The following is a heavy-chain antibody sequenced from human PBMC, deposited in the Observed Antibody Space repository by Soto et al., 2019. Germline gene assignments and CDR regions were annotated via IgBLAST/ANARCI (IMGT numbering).Heavy chain of an antibody. CDR3: ARVQLLTNPAADF. D-gene: IGHD4-4*01. V-gene: IGHV1-18*04. Sequence: QVHLVQSGAEVRKPGASVKFSCKTSGYTFNTYGIIWVRQAPGQHLEWLGRFSTRNGDTNYAKGFQGRVTLTTDTSTTAYMKLMNLRSDDTAVYFCARVQLLTNPAADFWGQGTLVTVSS. CDR2: FSTRNGDT. CDR1: GYTFNTYG. J-gene: IGHJ4*02.